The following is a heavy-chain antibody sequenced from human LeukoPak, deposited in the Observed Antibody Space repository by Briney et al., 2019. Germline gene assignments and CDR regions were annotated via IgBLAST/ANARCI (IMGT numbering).Heavy chain of an antibody. V-gene: IGHV3-23*01. J-gene: IGHJ4*02. CDR1: GLTFSNYA. Sequence: PGGSLRLSCAASGLTFSNYAMNWVRQASGKGLEWVSGITDSGRKTYYADSVKGRFSISRDSSKNTLYLQMNSLRTEDTAVYYCARARGRGYSSTWSNYFDFWGQGTLVTVSS. D-gene: IGHD6-13*01. CDR2: ITDSGRKT. CDR3: ARARGRGYSSTWSNYFDF.